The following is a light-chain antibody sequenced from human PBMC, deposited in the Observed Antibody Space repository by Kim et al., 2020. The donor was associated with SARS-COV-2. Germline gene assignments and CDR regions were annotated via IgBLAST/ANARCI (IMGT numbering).Light chain of an antibody. V-gene: IGLV2-11*01. J-gene: IGLJ3*02. CDR3: CSYAGSYSWV. CDR1: SSDVGGYNY. Sequence: QAITISCTGTSSDVGGYNYVSWYQQHPGKAPKLMIYDGSKRPSGVPDRFSGSKSGNTASLTISGLQAEDEADYYCCSYAGSYSWVFGGGTQLTVL. CDR2: DGS.